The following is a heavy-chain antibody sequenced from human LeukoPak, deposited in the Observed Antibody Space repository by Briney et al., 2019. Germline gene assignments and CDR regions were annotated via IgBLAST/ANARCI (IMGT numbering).Heavy chain of an antibody. CDR3: ARSQLLGEG. D-gene: IGHD3-10*01. J-gene: IGHJ4*02. CDR1: GFTFSNYN. V-gene: IGHV3-48*01. Sequence: GGSLRLSCATSGFTFSNYNMNWVRPAPGKGLEWVAYIGSTTSTIYYAGSVKGRFTISRDNAKNSLYLEMNSLRVEDTAVYYCARSQLLGEGGGQGTLVIVSS. CDR2: IGSTTSTI.